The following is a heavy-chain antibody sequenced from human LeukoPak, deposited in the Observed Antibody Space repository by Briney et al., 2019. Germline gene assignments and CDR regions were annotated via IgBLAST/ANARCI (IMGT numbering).Heavy chain of an antibody. CDR2: IRYDGSNK. CDR3: AARQGVYGGNWLDWYFDL. Sequence: GGSLRLSCAASGFTFSSYGMHWVRQAPGKGLEWVAFIRYDGSNKYYADSVKGRFTISRDNSKNTLYLQMNSLRAEDTAVYYCAARQGVYGGNWLDWYFDLWGRGTLVTVSS. J-gene: IGHJ2*01. V-gene: IGHV3-30*02. D-gene: IGHD4-23*01. CDR1: GFTFSSYG.